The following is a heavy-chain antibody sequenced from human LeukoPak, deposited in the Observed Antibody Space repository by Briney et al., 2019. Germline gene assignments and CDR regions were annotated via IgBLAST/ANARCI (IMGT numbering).Heavy chain of an antibody. CDR3: ARDRVPYYDFWSGYSD. D-gene: IGHD3-3*01. V-gene: IGHV1-46*01. Sequence: ASVKVSCKAFGYTFTSNYMHWVRQAPGQGPEWMGVISPSGGSTTYAQKFQGRVTLTRDMSTSTDYLELSSLRSEDTAVYYCARDRVPYYDFWSGYSDWGQGTLVTVSS. CDR1: GYTFTSNY. CDR2: ISPSGGST. J-gene: IGHJ4*02.